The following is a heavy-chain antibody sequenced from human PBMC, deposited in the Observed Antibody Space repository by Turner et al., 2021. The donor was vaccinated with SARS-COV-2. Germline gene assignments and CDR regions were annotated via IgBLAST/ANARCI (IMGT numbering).Heavy chain of an antibody. CDR3: ATSGYLSTNWFGP. J-gene: IGHJ5*02. CDR2: IALSDSYT. V-gene: IGHV5-10-1*03. CDR1: GNSFTSYW. Sequence: EVQLVQSGAEVKKPGESLRISCKGSGNSFTSYWISWGRRMPGKGLEWMGRIALSDSYTNYSPSFKGHVTFSADNSIRTAYLQWSSLKASDTAMYYCATSGYLSTNWFGPWAQGTLVTVSS. D-gene: IGHD3-22*01.